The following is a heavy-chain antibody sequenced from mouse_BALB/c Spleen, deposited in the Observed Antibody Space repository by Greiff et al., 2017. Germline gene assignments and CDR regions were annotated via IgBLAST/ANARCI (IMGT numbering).Heavy chain of an antibody. CDR2: ISSGGGST. J-gene: IGHJ3*01. D-gene: IGHD1-2*01. V-gene: IGHV5-12-1*01. CDR1: GFAFSSYD. CDR3: ARHRGLYYGYGFAY. Sequence: EVKLMESGGGLVKPGGSLKLSCAASGFAFSSYDMSWVRQTPEKRLEWVAYISSGGGSTYYPDTVKGRFTISRDNAKNTLYLQMSSLKSEDTAMYYCARHRGLYYGYGFAYWGQGTLVTVSA.